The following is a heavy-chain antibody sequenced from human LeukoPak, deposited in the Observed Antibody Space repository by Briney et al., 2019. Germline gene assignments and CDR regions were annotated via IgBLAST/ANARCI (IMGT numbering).Heavy chain of an antibody. V-gene: IGHV4-39*01. CDR3: AKHSTSTRSWYAVWSAP. CDR1: GGSISSSSYY. Sequence: SETLSLTCTVSGGSISSSSYYWGWIRQPPGKGLEWIGSIYYSGSTYYNPSLKSRVTISVDTSKNQFSLKLSSVTAADTAGYYWAKHSTSTRSWYAVWSAPWGQETLVTVS. J-gene: IGHJ5*02. CDR2: IYYSGST. D-gene: IGHD6-13*01.